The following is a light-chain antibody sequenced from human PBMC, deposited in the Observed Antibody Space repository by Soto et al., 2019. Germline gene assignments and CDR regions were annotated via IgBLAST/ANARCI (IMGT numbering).Light chain of an antibody. J-gene: IGKJ4*01. Sequence: PGERAALSCRASQSVSSYLAWYQQKPGQAPRLLIYDASNRATGIPARFSGSGSGTDFTLTISSLQSEDFAVYYCQQRSSWPLTFGGGTKWIS. CDR2: DAS. CDR1: QSVSSY. CDR3: QQRSSWPLT. V-gene: IGKV3-11*01.